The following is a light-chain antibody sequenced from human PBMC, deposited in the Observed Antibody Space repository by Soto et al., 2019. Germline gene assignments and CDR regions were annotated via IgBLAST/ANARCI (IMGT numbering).Light chain of an antibody. V-gene: IGKV3-11*01. Sequence: EIVLTQSPATLSLSPGERATLSCRASQSVSSYLAWYQQKPGQAPRLLIYDASNRATGIPARFSGSGSGTAFPLTISSLEPEDFAVYYCQQRSDWPPETFGQGTRLEIK. CDR1: QSVSSY. CDR3: QQRSDWPPET. CDR2: DAS. J-gene: IGKJ2*01.